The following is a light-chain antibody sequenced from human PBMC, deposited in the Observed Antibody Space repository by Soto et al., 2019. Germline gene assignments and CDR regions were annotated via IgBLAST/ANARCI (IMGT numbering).Light chain of an antibody. CDR2: AAS. CDR3: QKYEGGPLT. Sequence: DIQMTPSPSSLSASVGDRVTITCRAGQDINIYWAWYKQKPGKVPKLLISAASTLQSGVPSRFSGSESGTDFTLTISSMKPEDVATYYCQKYEGGPLTFGGGTKVEIK. CDR1: QDINIY. J-gene: IGKJ4*01. V-gene: IGKV1-27*01.